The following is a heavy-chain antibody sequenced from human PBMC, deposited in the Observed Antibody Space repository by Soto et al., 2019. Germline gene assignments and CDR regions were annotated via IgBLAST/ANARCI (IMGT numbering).Heavy chain of an antibody. Sequence: GGSLRLSCAAYGFTFISYEMNWVRQAPGKGLEWVSYISSSGSTIYYADSVKGRFTISRDNAKNSLYLQMNSLRAEDTAVYYCARGSAVAGLWGQGTLVTVSS. CDR2: ISSSGSTI. CDR3: ARGSAVAGL. CDR1: GFTFISYE. V-gene: IGHV3-48*03. J-gene: IGHJ4*02. D-gene: IGHD6-19*01.